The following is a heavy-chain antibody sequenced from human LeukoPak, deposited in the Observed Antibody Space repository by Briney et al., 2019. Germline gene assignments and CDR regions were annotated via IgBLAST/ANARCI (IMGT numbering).Heavy chain of an antibody. CDR2: IWYDGSNK. Sequence: GRSLRLSCAASGFTFSTSGMHWVRQAPGKGLEWVAVIWYDGSNKHYAGSVKGRFSISRDNSKSTLYLQMNRLRAEDTAVYYCARARGVSTGYRPIDYWGQGTLVTVSS. J-gene: IGHJ4*02. D-gene: IGHD3-22*01. CDR3: ARARGVSTGYRPIDY. CDR1: GFTFSTSG. V-gene: IGHV3-33*01.